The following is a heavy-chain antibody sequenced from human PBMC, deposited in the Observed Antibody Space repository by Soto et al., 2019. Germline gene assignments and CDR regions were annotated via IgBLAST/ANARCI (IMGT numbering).Heavy chain of an antibody. J-gene: IGHJ3*02. V-gene: IGHV1-69*13. CDR3: ARGKVRIGATPHAFDI. CDR2: IIPIFGTA. Sequence: GASVKVSCKASGGTFSSYAISWVRQAPGQGLEWMGGIIPIFGTANYAQKFQGRVTITADESTSTAYMELSSLRSEDTAVYYCARGKVRIGATPHAFDIWGQGTMVTVSS. CDR1: GGTFSSYA. D-gene: IGHD2-15*01.